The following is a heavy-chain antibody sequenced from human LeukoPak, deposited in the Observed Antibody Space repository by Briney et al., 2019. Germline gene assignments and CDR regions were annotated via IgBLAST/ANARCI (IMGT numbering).Heavy chain of an antibody. J-gene: IGHJ4*02. V-gene: IGHV3-48*04. CDR3: VRALMGTSDH. D-gene: IGHD7-27*01. CDR2: ISYGSGTI. CDR1: GFIFSSKS. Sequence: GGSLRLSCAASGFIFSSKSMNWVRQAPGKGLEWVSYISYGSGTIYYADSVKGRFTISRDNSKNTLYLQMNSLRAEDTAVYYCVRALMGTSDHWGQGSLVTVSS.